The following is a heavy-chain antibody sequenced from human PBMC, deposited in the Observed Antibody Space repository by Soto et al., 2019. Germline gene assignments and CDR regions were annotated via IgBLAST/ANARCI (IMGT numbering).Heavy chain of an antibody. CDR1: GFTFSSYA. J-gene: IGHJ4*02. Sequence: GGSLRLSCAASGFTFSSYAMHWVRQAPGKGLEWVAVISYDGSNKYYADSVKGRFTISRDNSKNTLYLQMNSLRAEDTAVYYCARTHPKWELLGGTIDYWGQGTLVTVSS. CDR2: ISYDGSNK. D-gene: IGHD1-26*01. V-gene: IGHV3-30-3*01. CDR3: ARTHPKWELLGGTIDY.